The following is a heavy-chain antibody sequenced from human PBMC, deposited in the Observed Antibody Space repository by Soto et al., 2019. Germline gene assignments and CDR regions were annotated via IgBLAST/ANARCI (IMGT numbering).Heavy chain of an antibody. D-gene: IGHD6-13*01. V-gene: IGHV3-48*01. Sequence: PGGSLRLSCAASGFSFSNHWMSWVRQAPGKGLEWVSYISSSSSTIYYADSVKGRFTISRDNAKNSLYLQMNSLRAEDTAVYYCARDLGSSWYPEYFQHWGQGTLVTVSS. CDR3: ARDLGSSWYPEYFQH. CDR1: GFSFSNHW. CDR2: ISSSSSTI. J-gene: IGHJ1*01.